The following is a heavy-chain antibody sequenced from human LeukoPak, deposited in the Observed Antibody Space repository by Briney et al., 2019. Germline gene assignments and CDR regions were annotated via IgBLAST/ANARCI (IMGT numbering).Heavy chain of an antibody. D-gene: IGHD3-10*01. V-gene: IGHV3-64D*09. CDR3: VKDLRGGGYYTSFDY. J-gene: IGHJ4*02. Sequence: PGGSLRLSCSASEFTFSTYAMHWVRQAPGKGLEHVSTINTNGDDTYYADSVKGRFTISRDNSKRTLYLRMSSLRAEDTAVYYCVKDLRGGGYYTSFDYWGQGTLVTVSS. CDR1: EFTFSTYA. CDR2: INTNGDDT.